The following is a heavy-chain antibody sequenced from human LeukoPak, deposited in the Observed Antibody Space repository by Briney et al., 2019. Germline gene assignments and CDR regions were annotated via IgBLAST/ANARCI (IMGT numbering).Heavy chain of an antibody. CDR2: ISYTGNTK. Sequence: PGGSLRLSCAASGFTFNNYGMQWVRQAPGKGLEWVAVISYTGNTKYYVDSVKGRFTISRDNSKNTLYLQMNSLRAEDTAVYYCAREGPQGPNFDYWGQGTLVTVSS. J-gene: IGHJ4*02. CDR1: GFTFNNYG. V-gene: IGHV3-30*03. CDR3: AREGPQGPNFDY.